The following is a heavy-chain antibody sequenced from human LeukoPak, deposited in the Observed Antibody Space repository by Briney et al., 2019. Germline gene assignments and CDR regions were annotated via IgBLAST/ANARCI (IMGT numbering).Heavy chain of an antibody. Sequence: SETLSLTCTVSDVSISNYLWSWIRQPAGKGLEWIGHIDTSGKTHYDPSLKSRVTMSLDTSKNQFSLEVMSVTAADTAVYFCARAAGGDTVYYGSGRRYYSYYMDVWGEGTTVTVSS. V-gene: IGHV4-4*07. CDR1: DVSISNYL. CDR2: IDTSGKT. J-gene: IGHJ6*03. D-gene: IGHD3-10*01. CDR3: ARAAGGDTVYYGSGRRYYSYYMDV.